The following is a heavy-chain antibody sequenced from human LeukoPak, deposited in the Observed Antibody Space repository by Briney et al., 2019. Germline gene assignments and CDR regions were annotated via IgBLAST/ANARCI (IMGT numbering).Heavy chain of an antibody. CDR3: ARDSEFDSSGYSPPLQY. J-gene: IGHJ4*02. CDR2: IWYDGSDK. V-gene: IGHV3-33*01. CDR1: GFTFSHYG. D-gene: IGHD3-22*01. Sequence: PGGSLRLSCAASGFTFSHYGMHWVRQAPGKGLEWVAVIWYDGSDKYYADPVKGRFTISRDNSKNTLYLQMNSLRAEDTAVYYCARDSEFDSSGYSPPLQYWGQGTLVTVSS.